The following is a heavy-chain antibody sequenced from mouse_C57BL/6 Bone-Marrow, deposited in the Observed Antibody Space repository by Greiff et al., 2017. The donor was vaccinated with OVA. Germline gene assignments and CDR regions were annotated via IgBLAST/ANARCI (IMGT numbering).Heavy chain of an antibody. CDR1: EYEFPSHD. D-gene: IGHD2-12*01. J-gene: IGHJ4*01. Sequence: EVMLVESGGALVQPGESLKLSCESNEYEFPSHDMSWVRKTPEKRLELVAAINSDGGSTYYPDTMERRFIISSDNTKKTLYLQMSSLRSEDTALYYCERHGNDPYAMDYWGQGTSVTVSS. V-gene: IGHV5-2*03. CDR3: ERHGNDPYAMDY. CDR2: INSDGGST.